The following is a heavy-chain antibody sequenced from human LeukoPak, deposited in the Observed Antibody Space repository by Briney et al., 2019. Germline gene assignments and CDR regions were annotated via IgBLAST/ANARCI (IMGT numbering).Heavy chain of an antibody. CDR1: GFTFSSYW. V-gene: IGHV3-7*03. CDR2: IKQDGSEK. Sequence: GGSLRLSCAASGFTFSSYWMSWVRQAPGKGLEWVANIKQDGSEKYYVDSVKGRFTISRDNAKNSLYLQMNSLRAEDTALYYCAKDKRVGSGWYYFDYWGQGTLVTVSS. J-gene: IGHJ4*02. CDR3: AKDKRVGSGWYYFDY. D-gene: IGHD6-19*01.